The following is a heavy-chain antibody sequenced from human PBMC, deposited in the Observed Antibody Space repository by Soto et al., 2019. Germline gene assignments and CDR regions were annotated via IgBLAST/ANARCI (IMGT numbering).Heavy chain of an antibody. D-gene: IGHD6-19*01. CDR2: IYPGDSDT. V-gene: IGHV5-51*01. Sequence: GESLKISCKGSGYSFSSYWIGWVRQMPGKGLEWMGIIYPGDSDTRYSPSFQGQVTISVAKSINTAYLQWSSLKASDTAMYYCTRGRGIAVPGDFDHWGQGTLVTVS. CDR1: GYSFSSYW. CDR3: TRGRGIAVPGDFDH. J-gene: IGHJ4*02.